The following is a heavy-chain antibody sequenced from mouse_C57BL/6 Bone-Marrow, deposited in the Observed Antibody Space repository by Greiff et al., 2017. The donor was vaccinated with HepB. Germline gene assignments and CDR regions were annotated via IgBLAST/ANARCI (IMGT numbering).Heavy chain of an antibody. CDR3: ALTTVVAKGGDYAMDY. J-gene: IGHJ4*01. CDR1: GYSFTGYF. Sequence: VQLQQSGPELVKPGDSVKISCKASGYSFTGYFMNWVMQSHGKSLEWIGRINPYNGDTFYNQKFKGKATLTVDKSSSTAHMELRSLTSEDSAVYYCALTTVVAKGGDYAMDYWGQGTSVTVSS. D-gene: IGHD1-1*01. CDR2: INPYNGDT. V-gene: IGHV1-20*01.